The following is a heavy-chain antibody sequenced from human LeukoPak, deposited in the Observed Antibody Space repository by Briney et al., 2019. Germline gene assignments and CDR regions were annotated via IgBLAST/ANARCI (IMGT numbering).Heavy chain of an antibody. CDR2: IYFSGGN. V-gene: IGHV4-39*07. CDR3: ARDSPYSGSLSQFDY. J-gene: IGHJ4*02. Sequence: SETLSLTCTVSGGSISSSSYYWGWIRQPPGKGLEWVGSIYFSGGNYYNPSLKSRVTISVDTSKNQFSLKLSSVTAADTAVYYCARDSPYSGSLSQFDYWGQGTLVTVSS. CDR1: GGSISSSSYY. D-gene: IGHD1-26*01.